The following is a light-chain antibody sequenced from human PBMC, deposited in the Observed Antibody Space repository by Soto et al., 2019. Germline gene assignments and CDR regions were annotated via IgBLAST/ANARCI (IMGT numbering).Light chain of an antibody. Sequence: QSVLTQPPSASGSPGQSVTISCTGTSGDVGGYDYVSWYQQHPGKAPKLMIYAVTDRPSGVSSRFSGSKSGNTASLTISGLQAEDEADYYCSSYTSSSTLFGTGTKVTAL. CDR3: SSYTSSSTL. V-gene: IGLV2-14*01. CDR1: SGDVGGYDY. CDR2: AVT. J-gene: IGLJ1*01.